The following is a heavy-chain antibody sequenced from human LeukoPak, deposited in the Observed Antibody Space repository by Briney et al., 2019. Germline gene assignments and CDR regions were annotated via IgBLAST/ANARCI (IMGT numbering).Heavy chain of an antibody. CDR2: ISAYNGNT. CDR3: ASHLTAGYFDWLSPNGMDV. Sequence: ASVKVSCMASGYTFTSYGISWVRQAPGQGLEWMGWISAYNGNTNYAQKLQGRVTMTTDTSTSTAYMELRSLRSDDTAVYYCASHLTAGYFDWLSPNGMDVWGQGTTVTVSS. D-gene: IGHD3-9*01. J-gene: IGHJ6*02. CDR1: GYTFTSYG. V-gene: IGHV1-18*01.